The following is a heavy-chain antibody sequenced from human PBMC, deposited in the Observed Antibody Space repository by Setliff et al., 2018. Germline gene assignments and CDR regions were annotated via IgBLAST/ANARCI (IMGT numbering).Heavy chain of an antibody. V-gene: IGHV4-61*09. D-gene: IGHD3-10*01. J-gene: IGHJ4*02. CDR1: DDSISSRHYY. CDR2: IYTSWST. Sequence: PSETLSLTCTVSDDSISSRHYYWSWIRQPAGKGLEWLGQIYTSWSTNYNPSLKGRATLSIDASRNQFSLELSSVTAADTAVYYCARHATYYYGSGNLPFDHWAQGSLVTVSS. CDR3: ARHATYYYGSGNLPFDH.